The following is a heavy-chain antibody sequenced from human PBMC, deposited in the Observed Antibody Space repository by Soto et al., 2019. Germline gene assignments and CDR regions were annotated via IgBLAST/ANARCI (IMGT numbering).Heavy chain of an antibody. CDR2: MNPNGGNT. CDR1: GYSFRSYD. CDR3: ARGQSRIYGKAQDNWFDP. Sequence: QVQLVQSGAEVKKPGASVKVSCKASGYSFRSYDINWVRQSTGQGLEWLGWMNPNGGNTGYAQKFQGRVTVTSDPSISKVYMELSSLRSDDAAVYYCARGQSRIYGKAQDNWFDPWGQGTLVTVSS. J-gene: IGHJ5*02. V-gene: IGHV1-8*01. D-gene: IGHD4-17*01.